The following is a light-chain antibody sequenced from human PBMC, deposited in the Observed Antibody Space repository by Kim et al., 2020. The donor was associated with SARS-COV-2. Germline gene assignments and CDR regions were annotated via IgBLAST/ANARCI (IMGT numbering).Light chain of an antibody. J-gene: IGLJ3*02. CDR3: QSYDDTNVV. Sequence: TVPIPCTRSSGNFASSYVQWFQQRPGSAPTTVIFEDYQRPSGFPDRFSGSVDSSSNSASLTISGLKTEDEGNYYCQSYDDTNVVFGGGTRLTVL. CDR2: EDY. CDR1: SGNFASSY. V-gene: IGLV6-57*03.